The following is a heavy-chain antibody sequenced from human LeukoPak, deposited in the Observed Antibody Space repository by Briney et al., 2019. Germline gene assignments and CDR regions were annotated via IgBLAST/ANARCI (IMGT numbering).Heavy chain of an antibody. V-gene: IGHV1-8*02. CDR3: ARSPTRWLLLGNWFDP. D-gene: IGHD3-3*01. CDR1: GYTFTSYY. CDR2: MNPNSGNT. Sequence: ASVKVSCKASGYTFTSYYMHWVRQATGQGLEWMGWMNPNSGNTGYAQKFQGRVTMTRNTSISTAYMELSSLRSEDTAVYYCARSPTRWLLLGNWFDPWGQGTLVTVSS. J-gene: IGHJ5*02.